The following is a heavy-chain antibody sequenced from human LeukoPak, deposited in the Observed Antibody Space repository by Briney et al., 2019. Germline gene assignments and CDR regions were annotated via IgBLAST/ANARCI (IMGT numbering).Heavy chain of an antibody. Sequence: PSETLSLTCTVSGGSISSNYWSWICQPPGKRLEWIGEINHSGSTNYNPPLKSRVTISVDTSKNQFSLKLSSVTAADTAVYYCARNRLWYSSSWYLGYWGQGTLVTVSS. CDR3: ARNRLWYSSSWYLGY. J-gene: IGHJ4*02. CDR1: GGSISSNY. D-gene: IGHD6-13*01. V-gene: IGHV4-34*01. CDR2: INHSGST.